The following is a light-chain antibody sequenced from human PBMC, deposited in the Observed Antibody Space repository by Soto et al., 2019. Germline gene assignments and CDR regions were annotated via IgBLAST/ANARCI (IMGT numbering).Light chain of an antibody. CDR3: MQPLQSWT. CDR1: QSLLHSNGYNY. CDR2: LGS. V-gene: IGKV2-28*01. Sequence: DIVMTQSPLSLPVTPGEPASISCRSSQSLLHSNGYNYLDWYLQKPGQSPQLLIYLGSNRASGVPDRFSGSGSGTDVTLKISRVEAEDVGVYYCMQPLQSWTVGQGTKVEIK. J-gene: IGKJ1*01.